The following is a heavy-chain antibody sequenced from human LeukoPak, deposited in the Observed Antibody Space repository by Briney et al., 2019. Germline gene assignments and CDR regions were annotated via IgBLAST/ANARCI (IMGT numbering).Heavy chain of an antibody. Sequence: TSVKVSCKASGFTFTSSAMQWVRQARGQRLEWIGWIVVGGGNTNYAQKFQERVTITRDMSTSTAYMELSSLRSEDTAVYYCAALRSHDYGDYYVYWGQGTLVTVSS. CDR1: GFTFTSSA. CDR3: AALRSHDYGDYYVY. D-gene: IGHD4-17*01. J-gene: IGHJ4*02. V-gene: IGHV1-58*02. CDR2: IVVGGGNT.